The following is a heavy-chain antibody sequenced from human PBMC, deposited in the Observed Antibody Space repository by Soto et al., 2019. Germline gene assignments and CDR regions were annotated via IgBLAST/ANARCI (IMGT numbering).Heavy chain of an antibody. CDR3: ATFPEDYYYYGMGV. J-gene: IGHJ6*02. V-gene: IGHV3-7*01. Sequence: GGSLRLSCAASGFNFNSYTINWVRQAPGKGLEWVANIKQDGSEKYYVDSVKGRFTISRDNAKNSLYLQMNSLRAEDTAVYYCATFPEDYYYYGMGVWGQGTTVTVSS. CDR1: GFNFNSYT. CDR2: IKQDGSEK.